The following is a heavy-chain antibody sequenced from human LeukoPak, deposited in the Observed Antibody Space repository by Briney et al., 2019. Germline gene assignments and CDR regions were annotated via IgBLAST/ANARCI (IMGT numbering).Heavy chain of an antibody. J-gene: IGHJ6*03. CDR3: ARGYRIAALYYYMDV. Sequence: SVKVSCKASGGTFSSYAISWVRQAPGQGLEWMGGIIPIFGTANYAQKFQGRVTITTDESTSTAYMELSSLRSEDTAVYYCARGYRIAALYYYMDVWGKGTTVTVSS. D-gene: IGHD6-6*01. CDR2: IIPIFGTA. CDR1: GGTFSSYA. V-gene: IGHV1-69*05.